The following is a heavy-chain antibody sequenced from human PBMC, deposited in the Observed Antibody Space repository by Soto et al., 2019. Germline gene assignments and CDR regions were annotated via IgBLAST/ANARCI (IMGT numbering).Heavy chain of an antibody. CDR1: GGTFSSYA. J-gene: IGHJ3*02. CDR2: IIPIFCTA. Sequence: SVNVSCKASGGTFSSYAISWVRQAPGQGLEGMGGIIPIFCTANYAQKFQARVTITADESTSTAYMELSSLRSEDTAVYYCARDPYIAARSDAFDIWGQGTMVTVSS. V-gene: IGHV1-69*13. CDR3: ARDPYIAARSDAFDI. D-gene: IGHD6-6*01.